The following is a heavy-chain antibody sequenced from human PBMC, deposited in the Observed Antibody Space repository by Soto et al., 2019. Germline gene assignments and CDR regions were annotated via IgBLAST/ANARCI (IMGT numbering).Heavy chain of an antibody. CDR2: IYHSGST. Sequence: SETLSLTCAVSGGSISSGGYSWSWIRQPPGKGLEWIGYIYHSGSTYYNPSLKSRVTISVDTSKNQFSLKLSSVTAADTAVYYCARETYYYDSSGYYRPGYFDYWGQGTLVTVSS. D-gene: IGHD3-22*01. V-gene: IGHV4-30-2*01. CDR1: GGSISSGGYS. J-gene: IGHJ4*02. CDR3: ARETYYYDSSGYYRPGYFDY.